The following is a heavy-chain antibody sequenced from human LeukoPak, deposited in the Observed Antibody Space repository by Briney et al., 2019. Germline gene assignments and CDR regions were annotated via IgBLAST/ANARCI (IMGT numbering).Heavy chain of an antibody. V-gene: IGHV3-30*18. CDR3: AKILYGGYSSMHV. J-gene: IGHJ6*02. CDR2: ISYDGSNK. D-gene: IGHD4-17*01. CDR1: GFTFSSYG. Sequence: PGGSLRLSCAASGFTFSSYGMHWVRQAPGQGLEWVAVISYDGSNKYCAASVKGRFTISRDNSKNTLYLQMNSLRAEDTAVYYCAKILYGGYSSMHVWGQATTVTVCS.